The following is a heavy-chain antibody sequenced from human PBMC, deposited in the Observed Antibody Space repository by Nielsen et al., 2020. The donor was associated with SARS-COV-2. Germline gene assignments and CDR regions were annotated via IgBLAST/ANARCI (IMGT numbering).Heavy chain of an antibody. CDR2: IRTKAHGGTT. CDR3: TRVYYYGSGSLDY. V-gene: IGHV3-49*04. CDR1: GFTFSDYA. Sequence: GGSLKISCAASGFTFSDYAMAWVRQAPGKGLEWVGFIRTKAHGGTTEYAASVKGRFTISRDDSKSIAYLQMNSLKTEDTAVYYCTRVYYYGSGSLDYWGQGTLVTVSS. J-gene: IGHJ4*02. D-gene: IGHD3-10*01.